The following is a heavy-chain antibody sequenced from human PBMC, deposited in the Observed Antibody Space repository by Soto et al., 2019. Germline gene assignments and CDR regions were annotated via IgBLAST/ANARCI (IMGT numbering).Heavy chain of an antibody. CDR3: ARDSFWFGEADDAFDI. Sequence: QVQLVESGGGLVKPGGSLRLSCAASGFTFSDYYMSWIRQAPGKGLEWVSYISSSGSTIYYADSVKGRFTISRDHAKKSLYLQMNSRGAEDTAVYYCARDSFWFGEADDAFDIWGQGTMVTVSS. J-gene: IGHJ3*02. V-gene: IGHV3-11*01. CDR2: ISSSGSTI. CDR1: GFTFSDYY. D-gene: IGHD3-10*01.